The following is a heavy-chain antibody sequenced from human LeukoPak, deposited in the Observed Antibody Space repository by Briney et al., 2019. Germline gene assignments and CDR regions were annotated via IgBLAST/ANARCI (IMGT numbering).Heavy chain of an antibody. CDR3: AKWGFLVTAIDY. V-gene: IGHV3-23*01. CDR2: TSGSGGST. J-gene: IGHJ4*02. D-gene: IGHD2-21*02. CDR1: GFTFSSYA. Sequence: GGSLRLSCAASGFTFSSYAMSWVRQAPGKGLGWVSATSGSGGSTYYADSVKGRFTISRDNSKNTLYLQMNSLRAEDTAVYYCAKWGFLVTAIDYWGQGTLVTVSS.